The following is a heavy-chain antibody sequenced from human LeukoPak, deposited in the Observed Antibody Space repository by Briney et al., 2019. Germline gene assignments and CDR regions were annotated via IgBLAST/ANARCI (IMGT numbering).Heavy chain of an antibody. CDR1: GYSFSNYG. J-gene: IGHJ4*02. V-gene: IGHV1-18*01. Sequence: ASVKVSCKASGYSFSNYGVNWVRQAPGQGFEWMGWISAYNSDTKYGQKFEGRVVMTRDTSTSTIYMGLTNLRSDDTAVYYCARDLTVVPAAMARDWGQGTLVIVSS. D-gene: IGHD2-2*01. CDR3: ARDLTVVPAAMARD. CDR2: ISAYNSDT.